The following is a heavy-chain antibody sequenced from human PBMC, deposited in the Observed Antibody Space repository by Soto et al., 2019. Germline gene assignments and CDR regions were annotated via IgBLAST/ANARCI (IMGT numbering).Heavy chain of an antibody. CDR1: GGSFSGYY. J-gene: IGHJ4*02. Sequence: TSETLSLTCAVYGGSFSGYYWSWIRQPPGKGLEWIGEINHSGSTNYNPSLKSRVTISVDTSKNQFSLKLSSVTAADTAVYYCARSCGGDCYWAADGSDYWGQGTLVTVSS. CDR3: ARSCGGDCYWAADGSDY. V-gene: IGHV4-34*01. CDR2: INHSGST. D-gene: IGHD2-21*02.